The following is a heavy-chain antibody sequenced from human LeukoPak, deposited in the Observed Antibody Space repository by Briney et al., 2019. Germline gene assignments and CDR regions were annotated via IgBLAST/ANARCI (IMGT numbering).Heavy chain of an antibody. Sequence: ASVKVSCKASGYTFTGYYMHWVRQAPGQGLEWMGWINPNSGGTNYAQKFQGRVTMTRDTSISTAYMELSRLRSDDTAVYYCAREISLGYYMDVWGKGTTVTISS. CDR1: GYTFTGYY. J-gene: IGHJ6*03. CDR2: INPNSGGT. D-gene: IGHD2/OR15-2a*01. V-gene: IGHV1-2*02. CDR3: AREISLGYYMDV.